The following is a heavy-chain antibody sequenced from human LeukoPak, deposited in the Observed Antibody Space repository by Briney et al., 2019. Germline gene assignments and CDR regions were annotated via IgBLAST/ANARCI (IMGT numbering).Heavy chain of an antibody. Sequence: SETLSLTCAVYGGSFSGYYWSWIRQPPGKGLEWIGEINHSRSTNYNPSLKSRVTISVDTSKNQFSLKLSSVTAADTAVYYCARGLSIGERYYYYMDVWGKGTTVTVSS. CDR2: INHSRST. CDR1: GGSFSGYY. CDR3: ARGLSIGERYYYYMDV. J-gene: IGHJ6*03. V-gene: IGHV4-34*01. D-gene: IGHD6-6*01.